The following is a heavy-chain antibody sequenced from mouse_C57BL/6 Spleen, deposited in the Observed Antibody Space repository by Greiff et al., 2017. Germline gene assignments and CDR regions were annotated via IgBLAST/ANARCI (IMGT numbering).Heavy chain of an antibody. J-gene: IGHJ3*01. CDR2: ISYDGSN. CDR3: ARGGGYDGAWFAY. CDR1: GYSITSGYY. D-gene: IGHD2-2*01. V-gene: IGHV3-6*01. Sequence: QLQQSGPGLVKPSQSLSLTCSVTGYSITSGYYWNWIRQFPGNKLEWMGYISYDGSNNYNPSLKNLFSITRDTSKNQFFLKLNSVTTEDTATYYCARGGGYDGAWFAYWGQGTLVTVSA.